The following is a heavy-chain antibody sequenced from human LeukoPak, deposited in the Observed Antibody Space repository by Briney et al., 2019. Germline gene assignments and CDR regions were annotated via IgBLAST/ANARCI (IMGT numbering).Heavy chain of an antibody. V-gene: IGHV3-53*01. J-gene: IGHJ5*02. D-gene: IGHD3-9*01. CDR3: ATGAHYFGS. CDR2: IYGGGDT. Sequence: GGSLRLSCAASGFTVCGNYMTWVRQAPGKGLEWVSLIYGGGDTDYADSVKGRFTISRDKFKNTLYLQMNSLIFEDTAVYYCATGAHYFGSWGQGTLVTVSS. CDR1: GFTVCGNY.